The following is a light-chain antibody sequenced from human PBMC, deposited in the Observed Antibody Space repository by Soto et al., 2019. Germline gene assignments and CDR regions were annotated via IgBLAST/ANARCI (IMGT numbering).Light chain of an antibody. CDR3: SSYAGSSNV. J-gene: IGLJ1*01. CDR2: EVS. CDR1: SSDVGGYNY. V-gene: IGLV2-8*01. Sequence: SVLTQPPSASGSPVQSVTISCTGTSSDVGGYNYVSWYQQHPGKAPKLMIYEVSERPSGVPDRFSGSKSGNTASLTVSGLQAEDEADYYCSSYAGSSNVFGTGTKVTVL.